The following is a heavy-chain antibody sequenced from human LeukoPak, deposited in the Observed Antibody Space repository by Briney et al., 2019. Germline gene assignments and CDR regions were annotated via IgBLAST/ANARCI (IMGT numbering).Heavy chain of an antibody. V-gene: IGHV5-51*01. D-gene: IGHD1-20*01. CDR3: ARRGSNWNDGGDWFDP. Sequence: GESLKISCKGSGYSFTSYWIGWERQMPGKGLEWMGIIYPGDSDTRYSPSFQGQVTISADKSISTAYLQWSSLKASDTAMYYCARRGSNWNDGGDWFDPWGQGTLVTVSS. J-gene: IGHJ5*02. CDR1: GYSFTSYW. CDR2: IYPGDSDT.